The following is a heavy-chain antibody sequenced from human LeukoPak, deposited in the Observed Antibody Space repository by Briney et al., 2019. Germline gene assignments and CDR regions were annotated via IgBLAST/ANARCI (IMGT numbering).Heavy chain of an antibody. Sequence: ASVKVSCKASGYTFTSYGINWVRQAPGQGLEWMGWISAYNGNTNYAQKLQGRVTMTTDTSTSTAYMELRSLRSDDTAVYYCAKDATRGTRFGKIPHYFDYWGRGTLVTVSS. CDR1: GYTFTSYG. D-gene: IGHD3-10*01. CDR3: AKDATRGTRFGKIPHYFDY. V-gene: IGHV1-18*01. CDR2: ISAYNGNT. J-gene: IGHJ4*02.